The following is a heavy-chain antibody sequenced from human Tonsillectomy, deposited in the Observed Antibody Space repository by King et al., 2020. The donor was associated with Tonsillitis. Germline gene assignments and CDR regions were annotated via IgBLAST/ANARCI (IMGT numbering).Heavy chain of an antibody. CDR3: ARGSWYFDL. Sequence: VQLVESGGGLVQPGGSLRLSCADSGFTFSSYWMIWVRQAPGKGLEWVANIKQDGSEKYYLDSVKGRFTISRDNAKNSLYLQMNSLRAEDTAVYYCARGSWYFDLWGRGTLVTVSS. CDR1: GFTFSSYW. CDR2: IKQDGSEK. V-gene: IGHV3-7*01. J-gene: IGHJ2*01.